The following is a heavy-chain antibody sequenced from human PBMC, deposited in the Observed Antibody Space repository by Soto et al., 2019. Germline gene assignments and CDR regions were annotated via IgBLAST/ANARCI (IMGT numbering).Heavy chain of an antibody. D-gene: IGHD2-8*01. Sequence: QVQLQESGPGLVKPSETLSLTCTVSGGSISSYYWSWIRQPPGKGLEWIGYIYYSGSTNYNPSLKSRVTISVDTSKNQFSLKLSSVTAADTAVYYCARGPGTVLSPFDYWGQGTLVTVSS. CDR2: IYYSGST. CDR1: GGSISSYY. J-gene: IGHJ4*02. CDR3: ARGPGTVLSPFDY. V-gene: IGHV4-59*01.